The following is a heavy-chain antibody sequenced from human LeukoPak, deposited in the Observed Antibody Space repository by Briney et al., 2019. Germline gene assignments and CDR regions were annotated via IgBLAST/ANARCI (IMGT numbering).Heavy chain of an antibody. CDR3: ARDLKYGDYPFFDY. D-gene: IGHD4-17*01. Sequence: ASVKVSCKASGYTFTSYGISWVRQAPGQGLEWMGWTSAYNGNTNYAQKLQGRVTMTTDTSTSTAYMELRSLRSDDTAVYYCARDLKYGDYPFFDYWGQGTLVTVSS. J-gene: IGHJ4*02. CDR2: TSAYNGNT. CDR1: GYTFTSYG. V-gene: IGHV1-18*01.